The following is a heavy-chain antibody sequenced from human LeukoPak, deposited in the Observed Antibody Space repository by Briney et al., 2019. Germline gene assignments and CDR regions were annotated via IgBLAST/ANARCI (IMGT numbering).Heavy chain of an antibody. CDR3: AREYYYGSGTLFYYYYYYMDV. J-gene: IGHJ6*03. Sequence: GGSLRLSCAASGFTFNYYNMNWVRQAPGKALEWVSSITSSGAYIFYADSVRGRFTISRDNAKDSLYLQMNSLRSEDTAVYYCAREYYYGSGTLFYYYYYYMDVWGKGTTVTISS. D-gene: IGHD3-10*01. V-gene: IGHV3-21*04. CDR1: GFTFNYYN. CDR2: ITSSGAYI.